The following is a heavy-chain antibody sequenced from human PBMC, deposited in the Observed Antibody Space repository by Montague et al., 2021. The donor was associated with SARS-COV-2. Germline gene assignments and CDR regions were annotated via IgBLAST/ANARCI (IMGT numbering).Heavy chain of an antibody. J-gene: IGHJ3*02. CDR2: ISSSSSYI. Sequence: SLRLSCAASGFTFSSYSMNWVRQAPGKGLEWVSSISSSSSYIYYVDSVKGRFTISRDNAKNSLYLQMSSLRAEDTAVYYCARDWRLRLGELSLYGNDAFDIWGQGTMVTVSS. D-gene: IGHD3-16*02. V-gene: IGHV3-21*01. CDR3: ARDWRLRLGELSLYGNDAFDI. CDR1: GFTFSSYS.